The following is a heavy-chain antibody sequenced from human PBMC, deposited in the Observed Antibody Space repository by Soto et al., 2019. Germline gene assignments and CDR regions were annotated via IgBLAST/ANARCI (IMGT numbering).Heavy chain of an antibody. D-gene: IGHD3-16*01. CDR3: ARTAPMDAGDKYYYDF. Sequence: QVQLVQSGAEVKKTGSSVKVSCKTSGGTFSTFGISWVRQAPVQGLEWMGGIIPFFGTAEYSQKFEDRITITADESTNTVYMDLRSLTSEDTAIYYCARTAPMDAGDKYYYDFWGQGALVTVSS. J-gene: IGHJ4*02. CDR1: GGTFSTFG. CDR2: IIPFFGTA. V-gene: IGHV1-69*01.